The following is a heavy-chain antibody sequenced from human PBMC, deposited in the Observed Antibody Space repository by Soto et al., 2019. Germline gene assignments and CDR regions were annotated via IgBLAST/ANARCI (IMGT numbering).Heavy chain of an antibody. V-gene: IGHV3-13*04. CDR1: GFSFSNYD. D-gene: IGHD2-2*01. CDR3: ARGRCSSTDCYFDLHGMDV. J-gene: IGHJ6*02. CDR2: IHSPGDT. Sequence: EVQLVESGGGLVQPGGSLRLSCAASGFSFSNYDMHWVRQATGKALEWVSGIHSPGDTYYSGSVKGRFTISRENAKNALXXQMNSLRAGDTAVYYCARGRCSSTDCYFDLHGMDVWGHGTTVTVSS.